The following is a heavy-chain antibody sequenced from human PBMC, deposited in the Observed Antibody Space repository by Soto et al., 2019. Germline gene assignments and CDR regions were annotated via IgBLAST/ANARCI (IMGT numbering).Heavy chain of an antibody. CDR2: TYYRSKWYN. CDR1: GDSFSSNSAA. CDR3: ARATRIAVAGYYYYGMDV. V-gene: IGHV6-1*01. J-gene: IGHJ6*02. D-gene: IGHD6-19*01. Sequence: SQTLSLTCAISGDSFSSNSAAWNWIRQSPSRGLEWLGRTYYRSKWYNDYAVSVKSRITINPDTSKNQFSLQLNSVTPEDTAVYYCARATRIAVAGYYYYGMDVWGQGTTVTVSS.